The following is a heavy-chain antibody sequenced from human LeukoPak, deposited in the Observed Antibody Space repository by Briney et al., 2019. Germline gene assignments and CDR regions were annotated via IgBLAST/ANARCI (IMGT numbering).Heavy chain of an antibody. J-gene: IGHJ6*03. CDR3: ATRPTPPYYYYYMDV. D-gene: IGHD4-23*01. CDR1: GGSFSGYY. V-gene: IGHV4-34*01. CDR2: INHSGTT. Sequence: SETLSLTCAVYGGSFSGYYWNWIRQPPGRGLEWIGEINHSGTTNYSLSLKSRVTISIDTSKNQFSLKLSSVTSADTAVYYCATRPTPPYYYYYMDVWAKGTTVTVSS.